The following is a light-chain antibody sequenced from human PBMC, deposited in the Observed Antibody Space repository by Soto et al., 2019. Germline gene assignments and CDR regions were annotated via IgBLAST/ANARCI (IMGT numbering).Light chain of an antibody. CDR1: QSINSR. J-gene: IGKJ1*01. CDR3: QQYNKYWT. Sequence: DIQMTQSPSTLSASVGDRVTITCRASQSINSRLAWNQQKPGKAPNLLIYKASSLESGVPSRFSGSGSGTEFTLTISSLQPDDFAPYYCQQYNKYWTFGQGTKVEIK. V-gene: IGKV1-5*03. CDR2: KAS.